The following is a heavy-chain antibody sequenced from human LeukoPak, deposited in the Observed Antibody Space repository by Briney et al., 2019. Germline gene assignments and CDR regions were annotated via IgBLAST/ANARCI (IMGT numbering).Heavy chain of an antibody. J-gene: IGHJ6*03. V-gene: IGHV1-69*13. CDR1: GGTFSSYA. CDR3: ARDNGGTAMAYYYYYYMDV. Sequence: SVKVSCKASGGTFSSYAISWVRQAPGQGLEWMGGIIPIFGTANYAQKFQGRVTINADESTSTAYMELTSLRSEDTAVYYCARDNGGTAMAYYYYYYMDVWGKGTTVIISS. D-gene: IGHD5-18*01. CDR2: IIPIFGTA.